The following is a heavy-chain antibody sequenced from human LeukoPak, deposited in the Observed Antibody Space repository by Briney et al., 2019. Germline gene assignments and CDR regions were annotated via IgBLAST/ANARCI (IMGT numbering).Heavy chain of an antibody. CDR1: GGSFSGFY. CDR3: ARGGLDTKRGGYFDF. V-gene: IGHV4-34*01. Sequence: PSETLSLTCAVYGGSFSGFYWSWIRQPPGKGLELIGEISHSGTTYYNPSLESRVTVSVDTSKSQFSLRLSSVTAADTAVYYCARGGLDTKRGGYFDFWGQGILVTVSS. J-gene: IGHJ4*02. D-gene: IGHD5-18*01. CDR2: ISHSGTT.